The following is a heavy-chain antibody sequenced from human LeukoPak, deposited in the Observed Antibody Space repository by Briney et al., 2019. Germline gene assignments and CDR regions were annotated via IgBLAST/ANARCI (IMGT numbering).Heavy chain of an antibody. CDR2: IWYDGSNN. V-gene: IGHV3-33*01. CDR1: GFTFSSYG. D-gene: IGHD3-16*01. Sequence: PGGSLRLSCAASGFTFSSYGMHWVRQAPGKGLEWVAVIWYDGSNNYYADSVKGRFTISRDNSKNTLYLQMNSLRAEDTAVYYCARDNEDYGSSDAFDVWGQGTMVTVSS. J-gene: IGHJ3*01. CDR3: ARDNEDYGSSDAFDV.